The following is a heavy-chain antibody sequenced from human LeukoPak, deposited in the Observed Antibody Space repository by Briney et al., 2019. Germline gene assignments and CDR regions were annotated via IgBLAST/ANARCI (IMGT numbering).Heavy chain of an antibody. CDR1: GFTFSSYA. CDR2: ISGSGGST. V-gene: IGHV3-23*01. D-gene: IGHD3-9*01. J-gene: IGHJ4*02. CDR3: VKDWVLRYFDNSDY. Sequence: TGGSLRLSCAASGFTFSSYAMSWVRQAPGKGLEWVSAISGSGGSTYYADSVKGRFTISRDNSKNTLYLQMNSLRAEDTAVYYCVKDWVLRYFDNSDYWGQGTLVTVSS.